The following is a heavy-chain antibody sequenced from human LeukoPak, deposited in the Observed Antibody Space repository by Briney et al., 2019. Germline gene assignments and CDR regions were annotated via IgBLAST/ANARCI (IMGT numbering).Heavy chain of an antibody. CDR1: GFTFSNAW. D-gene: IGHD3-22*01. J-gene: IGHJ3*02. V-gene: IGHV3-15*01. CDR2: IKNKTDGGTT. Sequence: PGGSLRLSCAASGFTFSNAWMSWVRQAPGKGLEWVGRIKNKTDGGTTDYAAPVKGRFTISRDDSKNTLYLQMNSLKTEDTAVYYCTTDLHYYDSPSDAFDIWGQGTMVTVSS. CDR3: TTDLHYYDSPSDAFDI.